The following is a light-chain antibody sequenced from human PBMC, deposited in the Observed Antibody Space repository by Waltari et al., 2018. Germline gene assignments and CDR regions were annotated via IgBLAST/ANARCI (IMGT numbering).Light chain of an antibody. CDR1: QSSGSS. CDR3: HQSSGFPLT. V-gene: IGKV6D-21*02. CDR2: FAP. J-gene: IGKJ5*01. Sequence: EIVLTQSPDFQSVTPKEKVTSTCRASQSSGSSLHWYQQKPDQSPKLLLQFAPHSLSAVPSRFSGIGSGTDFTLTINSLEADDAAAYYCHQSSGFPLTFGQGTRLEI.